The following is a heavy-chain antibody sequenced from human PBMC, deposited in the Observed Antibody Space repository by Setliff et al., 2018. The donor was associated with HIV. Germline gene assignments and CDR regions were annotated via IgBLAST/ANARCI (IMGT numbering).Heavy chain of an antibody. CDR2: IIPAFGTA. V-gene: IGHV1-69*13. D-gene: IGHD3-16*02. CDR3: VRDKEIRATRVITRVLDY. CDR1: GGTFSASG. J-gene: IGHJ4*02. Sequence: GASVKVSCKASGGTFSASGFSWVRQAPGQGLEWMGGIIPAFGTADYAQKFQGRVTITADASTSTAYMELRSLKSDDTAVYYCVRDKEIRATRVITRVLDYWGQGTLVTVSS.